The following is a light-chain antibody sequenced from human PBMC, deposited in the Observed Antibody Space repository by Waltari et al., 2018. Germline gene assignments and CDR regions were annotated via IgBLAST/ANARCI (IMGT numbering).Light chain of an antibody. CDR2: GAS. V-gene: IGKV3-15*01. J-gene: IGKJ1*01. CDR3: QQYNDWPRT. Sequence: EIVMTQSPATLSVSPGERATLACRASQSVSSNLAWSQQKPGQAPRRLIYGASTRDTGIPARFSGSGSGTEFTLTISSLQSEDFAVYYCQQYNDWPRTFGQGTKVEVK. CDR1: QSVSSN.